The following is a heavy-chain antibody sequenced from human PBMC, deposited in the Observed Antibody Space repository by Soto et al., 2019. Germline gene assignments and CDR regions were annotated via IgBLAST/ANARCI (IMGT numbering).Heavy chain of an antibody. Sequence: PSETLSLTCAVYGGSFSGYYWSWIRQPPGKGLEWMGEINHSGSTNYNPSLKSRVTISVDTSKNQFSLKLSSVAAADTAVYYCARPKRWLQFFDYWGQGTLVTVSS. CDR2: INHSGST. CDR3: ARPKRWLQFFDY. J-gene: IGHJ4*02. V-gene: IGHV4-34*01. CDR1: GGSFSGYY. D-gene: IGHD5-12*01.